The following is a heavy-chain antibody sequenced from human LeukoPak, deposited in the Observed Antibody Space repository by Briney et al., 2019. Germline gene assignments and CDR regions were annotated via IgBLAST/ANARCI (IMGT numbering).Heavy chain of an antibody. J-gene: IGHJ6*03. V-gene: IGHV3-11*04. CDR1: GFTFSDYY. CDR2: ISSSGSIK. CDR3: ARGADRYYFYYMDV. Sequence: GGSLRLSCAASGFTFSDYYMSWIRQAPGKGLEWVSYISSSGSIKYYADSVKGRFTISRDNAKNSVYLQMNSLRAEDTAAYHCARGADRYYFYYMDVWGKGTTVTVSS.